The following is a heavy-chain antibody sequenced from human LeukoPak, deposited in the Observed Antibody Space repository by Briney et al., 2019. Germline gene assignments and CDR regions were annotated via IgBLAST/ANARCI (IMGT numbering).Heavy chain of an antibody. CDR1: GGSISSGSYY. V-gene: IGHV4-61*02. CDR2: IYTSGGT. J-gene: IGHJ4*02. Sequence: SETQSLTCTVSGGSISSGSYYWSWIRQPAGKGLEWIGRIYTSGGTNYNPSLKSRVTISVDTSKNQFSLKLSSVTAADTAVYYCARVPRSIAAVTPWGQGTLVTVSS. CDR3: ARVPRSIAAVTP. D-gene: IGHD6-13*01.